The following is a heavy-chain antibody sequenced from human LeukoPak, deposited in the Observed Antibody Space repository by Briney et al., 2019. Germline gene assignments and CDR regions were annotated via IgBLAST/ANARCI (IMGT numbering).Heavy chain of an antibody. CDR3: AREEYSGSYYGMDV. D-gene: IGHD1-26*01. J-gene: IGHJ6*02. Sequence: ASVKVSCRASGYTFTGHYMHWVRQAPGQGLEWMGWINPNSGGTNYAQKFQGRVTMTRDTSISTAYMELSRLRSDDTAVYYCAREEYSGSYYGMDVWGQGTTVTVSS. CDR2: INPNSGGT. V-gene: IGHV1-2*02. CDR1: GYTFTGHY.